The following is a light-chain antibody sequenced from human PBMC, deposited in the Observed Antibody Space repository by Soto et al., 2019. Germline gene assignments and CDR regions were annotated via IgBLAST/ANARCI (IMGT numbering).Light chain of an antibody. CDR1: QSVSSN. J-gene: IGKJ1*01. CDR2: GAS. V-gene: IGKV3-15*01. CDR3: QQYDKWPRT. Sequence: EIVMTQSPATLSISPWERATLSCRASQSVSSNLAWYQQRPGQAPRLLIYGASTRDTGIPARFSGSGSGTEFTLTISSLQSEDFAVYYCQQYDKWPRTFGHGTKVDIK.